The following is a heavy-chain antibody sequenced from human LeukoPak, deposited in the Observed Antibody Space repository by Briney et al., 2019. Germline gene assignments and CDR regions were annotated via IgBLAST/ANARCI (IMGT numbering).Heavy chain of an antibody. J-gene: IGHJ4*02. D-gene: IGHD5-18*01. CDR1: GFTFSSYA. CDR3: ARDIAYSYNDY. Sequence: PGGSLRLSCAASGFTFSSYAMSWVRQAPGKGLEWVSAISGSGGSTYCADSVKGRFTISRDNPKNTLYLQMNSLRAEDTAVYYCARDIAYSYNDYWGQGTLVTVSS. CDR2: ISGSGGST. V-gene: IGHV3-23*01.